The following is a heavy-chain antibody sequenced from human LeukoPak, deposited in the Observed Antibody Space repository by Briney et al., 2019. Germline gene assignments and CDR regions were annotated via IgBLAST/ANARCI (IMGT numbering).Heavy chain of an antibody. J-gene: IGHJ4*02. CDR3: AKEGLELYYFDY. Sequence: GGSLRLSCVASGFSVSSNYMSWVRQAPGKGPEWVSLIYPGGTTYYADAVKGRFIISRDNSKNTLYLQMNSLRAEDTAVYYCAKEGLELYYFDYWGQGTLVTVSS. D-gene: IGHD1-7*01. CDR1: GFSVSSNY. V-gene: IGHV3-53*01. CDR2: IYPGGTT.